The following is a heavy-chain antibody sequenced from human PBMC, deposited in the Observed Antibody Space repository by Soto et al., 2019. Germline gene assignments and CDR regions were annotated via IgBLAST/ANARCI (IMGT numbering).Heavy chain of an antibody. J-gene: IGHJ4*02. D-gene: IGHD1-20*01. CDR1: GFTFSSYS. CDR3: ARDRYPAGPDF. CDR2: ISSSSSYI. Sequence: EVQLVESGGGLVKPGGSLRLSCAASGFTFSSYSMNWVRQAPGKGLEWVSSISSSSSYIYYADSVKGRFTISRDNAKNSLYLQMNSPRAEDTALYFCARDRYPAGPDFWGQGTLVTVSP. V-gene: IGHV3-21*01.